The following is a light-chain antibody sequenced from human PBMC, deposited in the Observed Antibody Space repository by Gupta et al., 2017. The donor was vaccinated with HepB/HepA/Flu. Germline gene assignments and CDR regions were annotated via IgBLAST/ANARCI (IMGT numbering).Light chain of an antibody. Sequence: DIQMTQSPSSLSASVGDRVTITCRASQSIRNYLNWYQHKPGKAPKLLIYSASTLQNEVPSRFSGSGSGTEFTLTISSLQPEEFAAYYGQQCLTTPITFGQGTRLELK. V-gene: IGKV1-39*01. CDR2: SAS. J-gene: IGKJ5*01. CDR1: QSIRNY. CDR3: QQCLTTPIT.